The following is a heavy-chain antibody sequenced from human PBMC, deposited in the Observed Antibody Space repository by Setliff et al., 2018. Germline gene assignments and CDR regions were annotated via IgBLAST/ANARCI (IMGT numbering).Heavy chain of an antibody. D-gene: IGHD1-26*01. CDR2: INTSGST. Sequence: SETLSLTCTVSGGSVSDSTYYWGWVRQPAGKGLQWIGRINTSGSTKYNPSLKSRVTMSVDTSKNQFSLKLGSVIAADTAVYYCARGGTYRYFDYWGQGTLVTVSS. J-gene: IGHJ4*02. V-gene: IGHV4-61*10. CDR3: ARGGTYRYFDY. CDR1: GGSVSDSTYY.